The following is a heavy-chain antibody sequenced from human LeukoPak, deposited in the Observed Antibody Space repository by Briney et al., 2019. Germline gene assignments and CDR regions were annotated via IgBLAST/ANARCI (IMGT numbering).Heavy chain of an antibody. Sequence: SETLSLTCTVSGGPISSSSYYWGWLRQPPGKGLEWIGRMYYSGSPYYNPSLESRVTISVNTSKNQFSLKLSSVTAADTAVYYCARRAILAYCGGDCYYRWGQGTLVTVSS. J-gene: IGHJ5*02. CDR2: MYYSGSP. D-gene: IGHD2-21*02. CDR3: ARRAILAYCGGDCYYR. CDR1: GGPISSSSYY. V-gene: IGHV4-39*01.